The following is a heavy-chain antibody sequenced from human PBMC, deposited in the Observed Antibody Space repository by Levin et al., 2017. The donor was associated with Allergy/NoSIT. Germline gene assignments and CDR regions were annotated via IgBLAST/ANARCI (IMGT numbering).Heavy chain of an antibody. CDR1: GFTFSSYA. V-gene: IGHV3-30-3*01. CDR2: ISYDGSNK. CDR3: ARGGDCSGGSCYSALVDY. Sequence: GESLKISCAASGFTFSSYAMHWVRQAPGKGLEWVAVISYDGSNKYYADSVKGRFTISRDNSKNTLYLQMNSLRAEDTAVYYCARGGDCSGGSCYSALVDYWGQGTLVTVSS. D-gene: IGHD2-15*01. J-gene: IGHJ4*02.